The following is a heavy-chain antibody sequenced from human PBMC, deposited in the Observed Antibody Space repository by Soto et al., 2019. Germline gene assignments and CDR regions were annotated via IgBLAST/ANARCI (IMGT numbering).Heavy chain of an antibody. D-gene: IGHD2-8*01. Sequence: QVQLVQSGAEVKKPGSSVKVSCKASGGTFSSYAISWVRQAPGQGLEWMGGIIPIFGTANYAQKFQGRVTITADKSTSTAYMELSSLRSEDTAVYYCARTDCTNGVCYTDWYFALWGRGTLVTVSS. J-gene: IGHJ2*01. V-gene: IGHV1-69*06. CDR1: GGTFSSYA. CDR2: IIPIFGTA. CDR3: ARTDCTNGVCYTDWYFAL.